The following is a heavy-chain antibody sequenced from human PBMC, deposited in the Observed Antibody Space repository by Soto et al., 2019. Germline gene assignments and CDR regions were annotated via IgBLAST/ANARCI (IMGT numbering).Heavy chain of an antibody. J-gene: IGHJ4*02. V-gene: IGHV1-18*01. D-gene: IGHD3-10*01. Sequence: GASVKVSCKASGYTFTTHGISWVRQAPGQGLEWMGWISAYNGNTNYAQNLQGRVTMTTDTSTSTAYMELRSLRSDDTAVYYCARFYASGSYPYDYWGQGTLVTVSS. CDR2: ISAYNGNT. CDR3: ARFYASGSYPYDY. CDR1: GYTFTTHG.